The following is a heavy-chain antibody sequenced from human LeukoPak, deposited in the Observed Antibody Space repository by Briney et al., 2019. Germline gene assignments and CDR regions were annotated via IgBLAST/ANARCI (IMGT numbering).Heavy chain of an antibody. J-gene: IGHJ3*01. CDR2: INSDGSST. D-gene: IGHD3-22*01. Sequence: PGGSLRLSCAPSGFTVSSNYMSWVRQAPGKGLEWVSRINSDGSSTSYADSVRGRFTISRDNAKNMLYLQMNGLRAEDTAVYYCARDLIRWGQGTMVTVSS. CDR3: ARDLIR. V-gene: IGHV3-74*01. CDR1: GFTVSSNY.